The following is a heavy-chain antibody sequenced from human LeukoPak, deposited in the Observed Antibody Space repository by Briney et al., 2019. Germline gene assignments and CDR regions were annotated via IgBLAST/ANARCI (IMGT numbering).Heavy chain of an antibody. V-gene: IGHV3-48*01. Sequence: GGSLRLSCAASGFTFSSFSMNWARQAPGKGLEWVSYISISSSTIYYADSVKGRFTISRDNAKNSLYLQMNSLRAEDTAVYFCARLHAAYPFDYWGQGTLVTVSS. D-gene: IGHD2-15*01. CDR3: ARLHAAYPFDY. J-gene: IGHJ4*02. CDR2: ISISSSTI. CDR1: GFTFSSFS.